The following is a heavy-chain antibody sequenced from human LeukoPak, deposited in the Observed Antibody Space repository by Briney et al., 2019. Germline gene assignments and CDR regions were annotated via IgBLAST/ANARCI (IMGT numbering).Heavy chain of an antibody. CDR3: ARDGDYGDNNWLDP. V-gene: IGHV3-11*01. D-gene: IGHD4-17*01. Sequence: PGGSLRLSCAASGFTVSNYCMTWIRQAPGKGLEWVSYITTSGSVTSYADSVKGRFTISRDNAKNSLYLQMNSLRVDDTAVYYCARDGDYGDNNWLDPWGQGTLVTVSS. J-gene: IGHJ5*02. CDR1: GFTVSNYC. CDR2: ITTSGSVT.